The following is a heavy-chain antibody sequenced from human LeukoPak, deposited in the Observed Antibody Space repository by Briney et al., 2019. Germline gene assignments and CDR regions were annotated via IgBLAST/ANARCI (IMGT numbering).Heavy chain of an antibody. V-gene: IGHV4-39*01. CDR1: GGSISSSSYY. D-gene: IGHD6-19*01. CDR3: ARQAVAGNGSDY. Sequence: SETLSLTCTVSGGSISSSSYYWGWIRQPPGKGLEWIGTIYYSGNTYYNPSLKSRVSISVDTSKNQFSLKLSSVTAADTAVYYCARQAVAGNGSDYWGQGTLVTVSS. CDR2: IYYSGNT. J-gene: IGHJ4*02.